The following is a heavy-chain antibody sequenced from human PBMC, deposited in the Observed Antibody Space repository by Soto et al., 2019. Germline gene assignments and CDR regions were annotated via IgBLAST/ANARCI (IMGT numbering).Heavy chain of an antibody. D-gene: IGHD4-4*01. V-gene: IGHV5-10-1*01. CDR1: GDSFTSYW. CDR3: ARRATVTTGYYYYYGMDV. J-gene: IGHJ6*02. CDR2: IDPSDSYT. Sequence: DSLTISCTVSGDSFTSYWISWVRQIPGNGLEWMGRIDPSDSYTNYSPSFQGHVTISADKSISTAYLQWSSLKASDTAMYYCARRATVTTGYYYYYGMDVWGQGNTVTVCS.